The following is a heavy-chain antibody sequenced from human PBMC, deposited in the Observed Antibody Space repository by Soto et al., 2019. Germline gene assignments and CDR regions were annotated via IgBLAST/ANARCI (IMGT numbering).Heavy chain of an antibody. V-gene: IGHV1-46*03. J-gene: IGHJ3*02. CDR1: GSTFTSYY. CDR3: ALRSVGRYDRDAFEI. Sequence: QVQLMQSGAEVKKPGASVTVSCKASGSTFTSYYIHWVRQAPGQGLEWMGIINPSGTRTTYAHTFQGRVTRTRDTAKTIVYMELSPRTCEDTVVYYCALRSVGRYDRDAFEIWGQGTMLTVSS. CDR2: INPSGTRT. D-gene: IGHD3-16*01.